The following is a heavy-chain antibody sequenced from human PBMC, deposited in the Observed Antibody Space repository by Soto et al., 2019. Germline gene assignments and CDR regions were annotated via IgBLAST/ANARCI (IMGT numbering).Heavy chain of an antibody. Sequence: QVQLVESGGGVVQPGRSLRLSCAASGFTFSSYAMHWVRQAPGKGLEWVAVISYDGSNKYYADSVKGLFTISRDNSKNTLYLQMNSLRAEDTAVYYCARDRPGITGTIRRYYYYYGMDVWGQGTTVTVSS. CDR3: ARDRPGITGTIRRYYYYYGMDV. D-gene: IGHD1-7*01. CDR1: GFTFSSYA. J-gene: IGHJ6*02. V-gene: IGHV3-30-3*01. CDR2: ISYDGSNK.